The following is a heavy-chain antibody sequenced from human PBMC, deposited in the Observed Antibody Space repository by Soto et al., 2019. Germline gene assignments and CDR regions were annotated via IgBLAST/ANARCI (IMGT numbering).Heavy chain of an antibody. J-gene: IGHJ6*02. CDR1: GFTFSSYA. V-gene: IGHV3-30-3*01. Sequence: QVQLVESGGGVVQPGRSLRLSCAASGFTFSSYAMHWVRQAPGKGLEWVAVISYDGSNKYYADSVKGRFTISRDNSKNTLYLQMNSLRAEDTAVYYCARHLASSGLLTYYYYYGMDGWCQGTTVTVSS. CDR3: ARHLASSGLLTYYYYYGMDG. CDR2: ISYDGSNK. D-gene: IGHD6-19*01.